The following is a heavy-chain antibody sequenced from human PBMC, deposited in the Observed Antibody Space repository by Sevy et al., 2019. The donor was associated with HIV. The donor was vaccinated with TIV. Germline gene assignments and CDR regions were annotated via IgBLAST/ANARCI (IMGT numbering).Heavy chain of an antibody. CDR2: IKSETECGAA. Sequence: GGSLRLSCAASGFTFSNAWMSWVRQAPGKGLEWVGRIKSETECGAADYAAPVKGRFTILRDDSKNTLILQMNSLKTADTAIYYCATYLSTWYEGLSWGQGTLVTVSS. D-gene: IGHD6-13*01. CDR3: ATYLSTWYEGLS. CDR1: GFTFSNAW. J-gene: IGHJ5*02. V-gene: IGHV3-15*01.